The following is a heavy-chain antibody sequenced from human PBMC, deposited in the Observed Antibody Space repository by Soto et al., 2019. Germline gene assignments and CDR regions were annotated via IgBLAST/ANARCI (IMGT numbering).Heavy chain of an antibody. CDR1: GGSFSGYY. CDR3: ARGRRTYYYGSGTQLWQIYYYGMDV. V-gene: IGHV4-34*01. Sequence: SETLSLTCAVYGGSFSGYYWSWIRQPPGKGLEWIGEINHSGSTNYNPSLKSRVTISVDTSKNQFSLKLSSVTAADTAVYYRARGRRTYYYGSGTQLWQIYYYGMDVWGQGTTVTVSS. CDR2: INHSGST. D-gene: IGHD3-10*01. J-gene: IGHJ6*02.